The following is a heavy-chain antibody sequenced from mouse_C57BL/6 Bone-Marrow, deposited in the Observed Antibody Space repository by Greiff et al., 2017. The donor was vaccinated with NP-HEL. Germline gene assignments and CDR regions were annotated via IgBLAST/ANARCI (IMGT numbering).Heavy chain of an antibody. Sequence: VQLKQSGPELVKPGASVKISCKASGYTFTDYYMNWVKQSHGKSLEWIGDINPNNGGTSYNQKFKGKATLTVDKSSSTAYMELRSLTSEDSAVYYCARSPLYYYGSSPFDYWGQGTTLTVSS. D-gene: IGHD1-1*01. CDR2: INPNNGGT. J-gene: IGHJ2*01. V-gene: IGHV1-26*01. CDR1: GYTFTDYY. CDR3: ARSPLYYYGSSPFDY.